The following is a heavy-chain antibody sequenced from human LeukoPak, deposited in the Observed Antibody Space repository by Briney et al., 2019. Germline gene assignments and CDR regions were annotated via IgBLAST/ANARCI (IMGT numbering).Heavy chain of an antibody. D-gene: IGHD6-19*01. CDR3: ARGSIAVAGTDDFDI. J-gene: IGHJ3*02. V-gene: IGHV3-33*01. CDR1: GFTFSSYG. Sequence: GKSLTLSCAPSGFTFSSYGTHWVRQAPDKGLEWVAVIWYDGSKKYYADSMKGRFTISRDNSKNTLYLQMNSLIAEDTAVYYCARGSIAVAGTDDFDIWGQGTMVTVSS. CDR2: IWYDGSKK.